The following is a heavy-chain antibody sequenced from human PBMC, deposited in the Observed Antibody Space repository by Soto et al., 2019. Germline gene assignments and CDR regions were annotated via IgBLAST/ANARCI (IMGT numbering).Heavy chain of an antibody. CDR2: IDPSDSYT. V-gene: IGHV5-10-1*01. Sequence: GESLKISCKGSGYSFTSYWISWVRQMPGKGLEWMGRIDPSDSYTNYSPSFQGHVTISADKSISTAYLQWSSLKASDTAMYYCARLPVGYSYGYVSVPNYGMDVWGQGTTVNVSS. CDR3: ARLPVGYSYGYVSVPNYGMDV. CDR1: GYSFTSYW. D-gene: IGHD5-18*01. J-gene: IGHJ6*02.